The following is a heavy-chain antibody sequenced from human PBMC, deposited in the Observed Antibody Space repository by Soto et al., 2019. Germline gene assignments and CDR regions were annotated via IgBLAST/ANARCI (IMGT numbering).Heavy chain of an antibody. CDR2: IYYSGST. J-gene: IGHJ6*02. D-gene: IGHD3-22*01. V-gene: IGHV4-59*01. CDR3: ARASYYDSHYYGMDV. CDR1: GGSISSYY. Sequence: QVQLQESGPGLVKPSETLSLTCTVSGGSISSYYWSWIRQPPGKGLEWIGYIYYSGSTNYNPSLKSRVTISVDTSKNQFSLKLSSVTAADTAAYYCARASYYDSHYYGMDVWGQGTTVTVSS.